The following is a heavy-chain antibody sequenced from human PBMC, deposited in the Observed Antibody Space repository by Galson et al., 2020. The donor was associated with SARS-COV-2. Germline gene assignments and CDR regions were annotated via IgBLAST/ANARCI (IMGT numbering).Heavy chain of an antibody. V-gene: IGHV3-53*01. CDR2: IYSGGST. J-gene: IGHJ4*02. CDR3: ARDGGGDYEYYFDY. CDR1: GFTVSSNY. Sequence: GESLKISCAASGFTVSSNYMSWVRQAPGKGLEWVSVIYSGGSTYYADSVKGRFTISRDNSKNTLYLQMNSLRAEDTAVYYCARDGGGDYEYYFDYWGQGTLVTVSS. D-gene: IGHD4-17*01.